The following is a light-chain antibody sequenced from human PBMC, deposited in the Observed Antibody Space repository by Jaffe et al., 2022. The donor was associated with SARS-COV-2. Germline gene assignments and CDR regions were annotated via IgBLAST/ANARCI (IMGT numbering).Light chain of an antibody. CDR2: VNSDGTH. J-gene: IGLJ3*02. CDR1: GGRNSRT. V-gene: IGLV4-69*01. CDR3: QTWDDEFWV. Sequence: QLVLTQSPSASASLGASVKLTCSLSGGRNSRTVAWYQQQPDKGPRYLMKVNSDGTHNKGDGIPERFSGSSSGTERYLTIFSLQSDDEADYYCQTWDDEFWVFGGGTKLTVL.